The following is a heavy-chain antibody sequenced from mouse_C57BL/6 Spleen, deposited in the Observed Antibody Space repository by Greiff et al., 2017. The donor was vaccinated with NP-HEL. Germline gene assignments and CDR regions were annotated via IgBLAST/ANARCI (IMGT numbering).Heavy chain of an antibody. J-gene: IGHJ3*01. Sequence: EVKLMESGPGLVKPSQSLSLTCSVTGYSITSGYYWNWIRQFPGNKLEWMGYISYDGSNNYNPSLKNRISITRDTSKNQFFLKLNSVTTEDTATYYCARDGGGFAYWGQGTLVTVSA. CDR3: ARDGGGFAY. CDR2: ISYDGSN. CDR1: GYSITSGYY. V-gene: IGHV3-6*01.